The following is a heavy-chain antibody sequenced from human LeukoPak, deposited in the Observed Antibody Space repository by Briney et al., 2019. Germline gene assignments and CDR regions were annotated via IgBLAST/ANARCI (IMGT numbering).Heavy chain of an antibody. CDR3: ARDVGLRLGELSLYYFDY. J-gene: IGHJ4*02. V-gene: IGHV1-69*13. CDR2: IIPIFGTA. D-gene: IGHD3-16*02. CDR1: GGTFSSYA. Sequence: SVNVSCTASGGTFSSYAISWVRQAPGQGLEWMGGIIPIFGTANYAQKFQGRVTITADESTSTAYMELSSLRSEDTAVYYCARDVGLRLGELSLYYFDYWGQGTLVTVSS.